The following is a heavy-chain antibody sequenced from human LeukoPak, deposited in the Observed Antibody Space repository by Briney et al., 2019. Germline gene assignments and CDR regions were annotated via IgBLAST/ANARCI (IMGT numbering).Heavy chain of an antibody. D-gene: IGHD5-12*01. Sequence: PGGSLRLSCAASGFTFSSYAMSWVRQAPGKGLEWVSAISGSGGSTYYADSVKGRFTISRDNSKNTLYLQMNSLRAEDTAVYYCAKDLTSEATRLAAMGTHAFDIWGQGTMVTVSS. J-gene: IGHJ3*02. CDR3: AKDLTSEATRLAAMGTHAFDI. V-gene: IGHV3-23*01. CDR2: ISGSGGST. CDR1: GFTFSSYA.